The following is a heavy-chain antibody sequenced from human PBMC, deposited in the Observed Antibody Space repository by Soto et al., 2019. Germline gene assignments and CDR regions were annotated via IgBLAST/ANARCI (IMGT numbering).Heavy chain of an antibody. V-gene: IGHV4-61*08. CDR3: AGALGELGGYRWFDP. CDR1: GGSIDSGDYY. CDR2: VYYSGTT. D-gene: IGHD1-26*01. J-gene: IGHJ5*02. Sequence: PSETLSLTCTVSGGSIDSGDYYWSWIRQPPGKGLEWIGYVYYSGTTNYNPSLKSRVTISVDTSKNQFSLKLSSVTAADTAVYYCAGALGELGGYRWFDPWGQGTLVTVSS.